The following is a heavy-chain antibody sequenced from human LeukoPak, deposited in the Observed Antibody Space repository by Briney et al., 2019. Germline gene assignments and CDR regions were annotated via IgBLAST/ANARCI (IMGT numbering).Heavy chain of an antibody. Sequence: PGGSLRLSCAASGFTFNNFGMHWVRQAPGKGLEWVAFTRYDGTNKYYADSVKGRFIISRDNAKNSLYLQMNSLRAEDTAVYYCARAIGARGYYDFWSGYPADYYCYYMDVWGKGTTVTVSS. J-gene: IGHJ6*03. CDR3: ARAIGARGYYDFWSGYPADYYCYYMDV. CDR2: TRYDGTNK. CDR1: GFTFNNFG. V-gene: IGHV3-30*02. D-gene: IGHD3-3*01.